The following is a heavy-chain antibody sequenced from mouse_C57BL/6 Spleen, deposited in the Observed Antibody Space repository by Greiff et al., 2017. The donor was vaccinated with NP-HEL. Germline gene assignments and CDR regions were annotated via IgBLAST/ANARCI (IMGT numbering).Heavy chain of an antibody. CDR3: ARSLYYYSNLVAY. J-gene: IGHJ3*01. D-gene: IGHD2-5*01. V-gene: IGHV1-18*01. Sequence: EVQLKESGPELVKPGASVKIPCKASGYTFTDYNMDWVKQSHGKSLEWIGDINPNNGGTIYNQKFKGKATLTVDKSSSTAYMELRSLTSEDTAVYYCARSLYYYSNLVAYWGQGTLVTVSA. CDR1: GYTFTDYN. CDR2: INPNNGGT.